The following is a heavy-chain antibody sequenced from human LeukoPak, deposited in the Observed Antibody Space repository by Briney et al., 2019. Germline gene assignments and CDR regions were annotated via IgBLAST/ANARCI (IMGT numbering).Heavy chain of an antibody. CDR3: ARIPHYVWGSYRRDAFDI. CDR1: GGSFSGYY. J-gene: IGHJ3*02. V-gene: IGHV4-34*01. CDR2: MNHRGHT. D-gene: IGHD3-16*02. Sequence: PSETLSLTCAVYGGSFSGYYWSWIRQPPGKGLGWIGEMNHRGHTNDNPSLKSRVTISVDTSKNQFSLKLSSVTAADTAVYYCARIPHYVWGSYRRDAFDIWGQGTMVTVSS.